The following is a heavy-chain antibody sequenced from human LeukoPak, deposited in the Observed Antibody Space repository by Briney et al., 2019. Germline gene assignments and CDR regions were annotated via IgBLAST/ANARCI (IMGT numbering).Heavy chain of an antibody. V-gene: IGHV4-59*08. CDR3: ARRYGSGSLYFFDY. CDR2: IYYTGST. Sequence: PSETLSLTCTVSGGSISSYYWSWIRQPPGKGLEWTGYIYYTGSTNYNPSLKSRVTISVDTSKNQFSLKLSSVTAADTAVYYCARRYGSGSLYFFDYWGQGTLVTVSS. D-gene: IGHD3-10*01. CDR1: GGSISSYY. J-gene: IGHJ4*02.